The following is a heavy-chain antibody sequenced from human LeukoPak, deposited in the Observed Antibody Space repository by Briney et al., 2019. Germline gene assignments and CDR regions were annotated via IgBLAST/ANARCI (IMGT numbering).Heavy chain of an antibody. CDR1: GFSISSGYF. CDR3: AGETEKQWQY. CDR2: IFHSGRT. V-gene: IGHV4-38-2*02. Sequence: SETLSLTCTVSGFSISSGYFWGWIRQPPGKGLEWIASIFHSGRTYYNPSLKSRVTISVDTSKNQFSLTLSSVTAADTAVYYCAGETEKQWQYWGQGTLVTVSS. J-gene: IGHJ3*01. D-gene: IGHD6-19*01.